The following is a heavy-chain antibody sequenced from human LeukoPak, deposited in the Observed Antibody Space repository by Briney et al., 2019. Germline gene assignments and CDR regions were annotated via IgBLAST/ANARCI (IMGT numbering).Heavy chain of an antibody. J-gene: IGHJ3*02. CDR1: GSTFTGYY. V-gene: IGHV1-2*02. D-gene: IGHD3-22*01. Sequence: GASVKVSCKASGSTFTGYYMHWVRQAPGQGLEWMGWINPNSGGANYAQKFLGRVTMTRDTSISTAYMEVSRLRSDDTAVYYCASRVTLNAFDIWGQGTMVTVSS. CDR3: ASRVTLNAFDI. CDR2: INPNSGGA.